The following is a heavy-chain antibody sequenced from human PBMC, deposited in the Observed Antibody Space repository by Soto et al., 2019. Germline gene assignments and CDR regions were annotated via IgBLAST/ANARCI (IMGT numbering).Heavy chain of an antibody. J-gene: IGHJ3*02. Sequence: QVQLQQWGAGLLKPSETLSLTCAVYGGFVTSGSYYWSWIRQPPGKGLEWIGEMSHSGGTHFNPSLKSRVTRSVDTSKNQFPLKMSSVTAADTALYYCARVERGTATTVVDAFDIWGPGTMVTFSS. V-gene: IGHV4-34*01. CDR2: MSHSGGT. CDR3: ARVERGTATTVVDAFDI. CDR1: GGFVTSGSYY. D-gene: IGHD1-1*01.